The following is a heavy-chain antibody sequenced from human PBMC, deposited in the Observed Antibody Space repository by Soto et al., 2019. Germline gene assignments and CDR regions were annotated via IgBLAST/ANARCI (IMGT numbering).Heavy chain of an antibody. CDR1: GGYIRSGGYY. CDR2: IYSSGTT. Sequence: TMSLTWTVSGGYIRSGGYYWSWNSQHPVKGLEWIGYIYSSGTTYYNPSLKSRVTISVDTSKNQFSLKLSSVTAADTSVYYCARFHEATNWFAPWGHGTLVTVSS. J-gene: IGHJ5*02. CDR3: ARFHEATNWFAP. V-gene: IGHV4-31*02.